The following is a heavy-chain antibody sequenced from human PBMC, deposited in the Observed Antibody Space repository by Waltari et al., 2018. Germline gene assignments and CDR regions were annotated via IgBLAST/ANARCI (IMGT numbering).Heavy chain of an antibody. CDR2: INPNSGGT. D-gene: IGHD6-13*01. V-gene: IGHV1-2*06. CDR3: ATLGSGIAAAGTDYWFDP. Sequence: VQLVQSGAEVKKHGASVKVCCKDSGYTFAVYYMPWIRQAPGQGLEWMGLINPNSGGTNYEQKFQGRVTMTRYTSISTAYMELSRLRSDDTAVYYCATLGSGIAAAGTDYWFDPWGQGTLVTVSS. J-gene: IGHJ5*02. CDR1: GYTFAVYY.